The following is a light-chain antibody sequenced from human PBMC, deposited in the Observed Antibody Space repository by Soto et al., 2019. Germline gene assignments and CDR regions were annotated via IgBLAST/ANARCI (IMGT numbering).Light chain of an antibody. J-gene: IGLJ1*01. CDR2: EVS. CDR1: SSDVGGYNY. CDR3: SSYTSSSTLEGV. V-gene: IGLV2-14*01. Sequence: LTQPASVSGSPGQSITISCTGTSSDVGGYNYVSWYQQHPGKAPKLMIYEVSNRPSGVSNRFSGSKSGNTASLTISGLQAEDEADYYCSSYTSSSTLEGVFGTGTKVTVL.